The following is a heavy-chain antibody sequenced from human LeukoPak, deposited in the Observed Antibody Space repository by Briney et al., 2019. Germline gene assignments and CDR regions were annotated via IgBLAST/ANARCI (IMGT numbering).Heavy chain of an antibody. J-gene: IGHJ5*02. CDR2: ISYDGSNK. Sequence: PGGSLRLSCAASGFTFSSYGMHWVRQAPGKGLGWVAVISYDGSNKYYADSVKGRFTISRDNSKNTLYLQMNSLRAEDTAVYYCAKVSYYYDSSGYYYNWFDPWGQGTLVTVSS. V-gene: IGHV3-30*18. CDR1: GFTFSSYG. D-gene: IGHD3-22*01. CDR3: AKVSYYYDSSGYYYNWFDP.